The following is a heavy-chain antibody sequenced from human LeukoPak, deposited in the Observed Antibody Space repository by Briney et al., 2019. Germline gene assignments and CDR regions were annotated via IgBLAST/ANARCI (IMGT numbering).Heavy chain of an antibody. D-gene: IGHD1-1*01. J-gene: IGHJ4*02. CDR3: ARWNEGLDY. Sequence: SETLSLTCTVSRGSINYFYWSWIRQPPGKGLEFIAHIYYTGATDYNRSLQSRVSISVDTAKNQLSLRLNSVTAADTAGYYCARWNEGLDYWGQGTLVTVSS. CDR1: RGSINYFY. V-gene: IGHV4-59*08. CDR2: IYYTGAT.